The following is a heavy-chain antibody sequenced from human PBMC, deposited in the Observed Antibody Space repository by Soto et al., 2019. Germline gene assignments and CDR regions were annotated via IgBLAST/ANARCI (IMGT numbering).Heavy chain of an antibody. Sequence: PGESLKISCKGSGYSFNRYWIAWVRQMPGKGLEWMGIIYPSDSDTTYSPSFQGQVTISADKSISSAYLQWSSLRASDTAMYYCARGGVSTRTFDYWGQGTPVTVSS. V-gene: IGHV5-51*01. CDR1: GYSFNRYW. J-gene: IGHJ4*02. D-gene: IGHD3-3*01. CDR3: ARGGVSTRTFDY. CDR2: IYPSDSDT.